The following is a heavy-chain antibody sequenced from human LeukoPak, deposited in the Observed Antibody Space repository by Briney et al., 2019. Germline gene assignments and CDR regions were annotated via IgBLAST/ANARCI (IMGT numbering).Heavy chain of an antibody. CDR2: INHSGST. D-gene: IGHD1-26*01. V-gene: IGHV4-34*01. CDR3: ARIPGPVGATHFDY. Sequence: SETLSLTCAVYGGSFSGYYWSWIRQPPGKGLEWIGEINHSGSTNYNPSLKSRVTISVDTSKNQFSLKLSSVTAADTAVYYCARIPGPVGATHFDYWGQGTLVTVSS. CDR1: GGSFSGYY. J-gene: IGHJ4*02.